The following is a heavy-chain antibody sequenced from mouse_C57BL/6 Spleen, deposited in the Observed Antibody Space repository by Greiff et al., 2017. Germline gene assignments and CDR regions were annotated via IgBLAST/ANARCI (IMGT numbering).Heavy chain of an antibody. CDR1: GYTFTSYW. CDR3: ARKGRHEDYAMDY. Sequence: QVQLQQSGAELVKPGASVKLSCKASGYTFTSYWMQWVKQRPGQGLEWIGEIDPSDSYTNYNQKFKGKATLTVDTSSSTAYMQLSSLTSEDSAVYYCARKGRHEDYAMDYWGQGTSVTVSS. J-gene: IGHJ4*01. D-gene: IGHD6-1*01. CDR2: IDPSDSYT. V-gene: IGHV1-50*01.